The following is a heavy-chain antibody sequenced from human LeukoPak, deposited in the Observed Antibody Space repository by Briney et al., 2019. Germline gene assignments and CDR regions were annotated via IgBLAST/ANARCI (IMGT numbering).Heavy chain of an antibody. CDR1: GFTFSSYS. J-gene: IGHJ4*02. CDR2: ISSSSSTI. Sequence: PGGSLRLSCAASGFTFSSYSMNWVRQAPGKGLEWVSYISSSSSTIYYADSVKGRFTISRDNAKNSLYLQMNSLRAEDTAVYYCAKFAFGYYNNYADFWGRGTLVTVSS. V-gene: IGHV3-48*04. CDR3: AKFAFGYYNNYADF. D-gene: IGHD4-11*01.